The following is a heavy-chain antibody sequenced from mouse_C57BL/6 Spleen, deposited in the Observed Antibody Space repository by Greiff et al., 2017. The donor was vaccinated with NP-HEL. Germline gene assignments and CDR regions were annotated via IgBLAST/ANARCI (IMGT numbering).Heavy chain of an antibody. J-gene: IGHJ2*01. V-gene: IGHV1-82*01. CDR1: GYAFSSSW. Sequence: VQLQQSGPELVKPGASVKISCKASGYAFSSSWMNWVKQRPGKGLEWIGRIYPGDGDTNYNGKFKGKATRTADKSSSTAYMQLSSLTSEDSAVYFCARGPYGFDYWGQGTTLTVSS. D-gene: IGHD1-1*01. CDR2: IYPGDGDT. CDR3: ARGPYGFDY.